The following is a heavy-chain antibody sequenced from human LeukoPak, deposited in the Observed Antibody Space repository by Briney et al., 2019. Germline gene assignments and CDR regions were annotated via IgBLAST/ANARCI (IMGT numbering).Heavy chain of an antibody. CDR1: GGSISSGGYY. V-gene: IGHV4-31*03. CDR2: IYYSGST. D-gene: IGHD4-17*01. Sequence: SQTLSLTCTVSGGSISSGGYYWSWIRQHPGKGLEWIGYIYYSGSTYYNPSLKSRVTISVDTSKNQFSLKLSSVTAADTAVYYCARVMGYGDYVWFDPWGQGTLVTVSS. J-gene: IGHJ5*02. CDR3: ARVMGYGDYVWFDP.